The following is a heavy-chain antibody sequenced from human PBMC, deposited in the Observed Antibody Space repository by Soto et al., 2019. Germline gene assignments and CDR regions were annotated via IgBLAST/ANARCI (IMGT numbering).Heavy chain of an antibody. CDR3: ARGAFPGNYYIWSLDY. Sequence: SSETLSLTCTVSGDSISSFYWSWIRQAPGKGLEWIGYIYHSGSANSLKSRVTMSLDTSKNQFSLKLTSVTAADTAVYYCARGAFPGNYYIWSLDYWGQGTLVTVSS. J-gene: IGHJ4*02. D-gene: IGHD3-10*01. CDR2: IYHSGSA. CDR1: GDSISSFY. V-gene: IGHV4-59*01.